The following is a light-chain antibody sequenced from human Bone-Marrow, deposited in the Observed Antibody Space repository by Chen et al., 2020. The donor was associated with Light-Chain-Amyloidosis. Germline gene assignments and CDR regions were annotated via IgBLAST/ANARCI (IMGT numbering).Light chain of an antibody. CDR2: AAS. V-gene: IGKV1-39*01. Sequence: DIQMTPSPSSLSASVGDRVTITCRASQRISSYLNWYQQKPGKAPKLLIYAASSLQSGVPSRFSGSGSGTDFTLTISSLQPEDFATYYCQQSYSTPRFTFGPGTKVDIK. CDR3: QQSYSTPRFT. J-gene: IGKJ3*01. CDR1: QRISSY.